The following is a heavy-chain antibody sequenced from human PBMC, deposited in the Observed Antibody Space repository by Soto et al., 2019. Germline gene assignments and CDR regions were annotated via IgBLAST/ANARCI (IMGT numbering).Heavy chain of an antibody. CDR2: IYYSGST. D-gene: IGHD5-12*01. J-gene: IGHJ4*02. V-gene: IGHV4-59*01. CDR1: GGSISSYY. CDR3: ARDSSSGYDYFDY. Sequence: SETLFLTCTVSGGSISSYYWSWIRQPPGKGLEWIGYIYYSGSTNYNPSLKSRVTISVDTSKNQFSLKLSSVTAADTAVYYCARDSSSGYDYFDYWGQGTLVTVSS.